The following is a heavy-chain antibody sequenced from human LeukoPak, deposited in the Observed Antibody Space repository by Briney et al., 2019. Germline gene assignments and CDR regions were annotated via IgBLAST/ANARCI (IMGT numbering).Heavy chain of an antibody. CDR2: IKQDGSEK. V-gene: IGHV3-7*01. CDR3: TSWGDTTAEYFQR. J-gene: IGHJ1*01. CDR1: GFTFSGYW. Sequence: GGSLRLSCAGSGFTFSGYWMSWVRQAPGKGLEWVANIKQDGSEKYYVDSVKGRFTISRDNAQNSMYLQMNSLRVEDTAVYYCTSWGDTTAEYFQRWGQGTLVTVSS. D-gene: IGHD2-21*02.